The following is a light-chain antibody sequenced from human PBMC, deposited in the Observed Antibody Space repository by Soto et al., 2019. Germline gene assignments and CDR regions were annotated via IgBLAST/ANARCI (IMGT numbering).Light chain of an antibody. Sequence: DIQMTQSPSSLSSSVGDIVTITCWASQSISSYLNWYQQKPGKAPKLLISSASTLESGVPSRFSGSGSGTEYTLTISGLQSEDFATYYCQQANNFPWTFGQGTKVDIK. CDR2: SAS. CDR1: QSISSY. V-gene: IGKV1-39*01. J-gene: IGKJ1*01. CDR3: QQANNFPWT.